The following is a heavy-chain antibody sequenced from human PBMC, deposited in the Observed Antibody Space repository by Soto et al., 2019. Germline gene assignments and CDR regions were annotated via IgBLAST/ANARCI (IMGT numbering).Heavy chain of an antibody. D-gene: IGHD4-17*01. CDR3: ARVETETVNPYTPFYYYYMDV. Sequence: SETLSLTCTVSGGSISSGGYYWSWIRQHPGKGLEWIGYIYYSGSTYYNPSLKSRVTISVDTSKNQFSLKLSSVTAADTAVYYCARVETETVNPYTPFYYYYMDVWGKGTTVTVSS. J-gene: IGHJ6*03. V-gene: IGHV4-31*03. CDR1: GGSISSGGYY. CDR2: IYYSGST.